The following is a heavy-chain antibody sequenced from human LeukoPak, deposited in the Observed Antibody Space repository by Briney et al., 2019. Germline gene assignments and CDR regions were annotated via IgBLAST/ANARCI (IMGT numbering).Heavy chain of an antibody. CDR2: ITGDGSDT. J-gene: IGHJ6*02. V-gene: IGHV3-74*01. CDR1: GFTFSRNW. CDR3: ARDWYYRMDV. Sequence: PGGSLRLSCAASGFTFSRNWMHWVRQAPGKGLVWVSRITGDGSDTSYADSVKGRFTISRDNAKNTLYLQMSSLRAEDTAVYYCARDWYYRMDVWGQGTTVTVSS. D-gene: IGHD1-14*01.